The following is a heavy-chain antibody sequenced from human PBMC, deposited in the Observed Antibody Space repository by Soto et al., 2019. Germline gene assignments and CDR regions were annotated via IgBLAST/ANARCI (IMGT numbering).Heavy chain of an antibody. Sequence: SQTLSLTCVISGDSVSSNTASWNWIRQSPSRGLEWLGRTYFRSKWYNDYAVSVKSRIIINPDTSNNQCSLQLNSVTPEDTAVYFCAKGDNLGPKTGYAFDPWGQGIMVTVSS. D-gene: IGHD5-12*01. CDR2: TYFRSKWYN. J-gene: IGHJ5*02. CDR1: GDSVSSNTAS. CDR3: AKGDNLGPKTGYAFDP. V-gene: IGHV6-1*01.